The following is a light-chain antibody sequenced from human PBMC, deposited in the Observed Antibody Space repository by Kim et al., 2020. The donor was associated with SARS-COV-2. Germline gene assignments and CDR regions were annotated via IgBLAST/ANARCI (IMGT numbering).Light chain of an antibody. CDR2: QDS. CDR1: KLGDKY. CDR3: QAWDSSTAVV. J-gene: IGLJ2*01. Sequence: SYELTQPPSVSVSPGQTASITCSGDKLGDKYACWYQQKPGQPPVLVIYQDSKRPSGIPERFSGSNSGNTATLTISGTQAMDEADYYCQAWDSSTAVVFGVGTQLTVL. V-gene: IGLV3-1*01.